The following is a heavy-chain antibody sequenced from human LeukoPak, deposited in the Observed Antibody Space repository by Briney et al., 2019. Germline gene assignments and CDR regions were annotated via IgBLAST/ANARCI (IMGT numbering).Heavy chain of an antibody. Sequence: GGSLRLSCAVSGIALSNYAMSWVRQAPGKGLEWVSTISGSGGSIYYADSVKGRFTISRDNSKNTLYLQMNSLRAEDTAVYYCAKSILMTTVTTYYFDYWGQGTLVTVSS. CDR3: AKSILMTTVTTYYFDY. CDR1: GIALSNYA. D-gene: IGHD4-17*01. J-gene: IGHJ4*02. CDR2: ISGSGGSI. V-gene: IGHV3-23*01.